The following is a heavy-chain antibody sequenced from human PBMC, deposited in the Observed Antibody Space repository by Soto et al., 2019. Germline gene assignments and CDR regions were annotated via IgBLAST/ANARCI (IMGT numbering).Heavy chain of an antibody. V-gene: IGHV4-31*03. J-gene: IGHJ4*02. CDR3: ARAYDSSGYYSIDY. CDR1: GGSISSGGYY. D-gene: IGHD3-22*01. Sequence: SETLSLTCTVSGGSISSGGYYWSWIRQHPGKGLEWIGYIYYSGSTYYNPSLKSRVTISVDTSKNQFSLKLSSVTAADTAVYYCARAYDSSGYYSIDYWGQGTLVTVSS. CDR2: IYYSGST.